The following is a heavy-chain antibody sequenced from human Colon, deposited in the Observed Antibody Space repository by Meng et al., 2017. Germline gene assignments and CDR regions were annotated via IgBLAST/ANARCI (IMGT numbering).Heavy chain of an antibody. J-gene: IGHJ6*02. D-gene: IGHD5-18*01. CDR1: GFTFNNYA. CDR3: ARAGPAIDYYFYGMDV. Sequence: GESLKTLCAASGFTFNNYAMHWVRQAPGKGLEWVAIISYDAVNKYYADSVKGRFTISRDNSKNTLFLQMNSLRAEDTAVYFCARAGPAIDYYFYGMDVWGQGTTVTVSS. CDR2: ISYDAVNK. V-gene: IGHV3-30*01.